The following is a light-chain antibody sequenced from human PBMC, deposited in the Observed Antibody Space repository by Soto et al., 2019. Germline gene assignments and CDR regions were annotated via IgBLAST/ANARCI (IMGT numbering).Light chain of an antibody. Sequence: EIVMTQSPATLSVSPGERATLSCRASQSVSSNLAWYQQKPGQAPRLLIYGPSTRATGIPARFSGSGSGTVFTLTISSLQSEDFAVYYCQQYNNWWTFGQGTKVEIK. J-gene: IGKJ1*01. V-gene: IGKV3-15*01. CDR1: QSVSSN. CDR3: QQYNNWWT. CDR2: GPS.